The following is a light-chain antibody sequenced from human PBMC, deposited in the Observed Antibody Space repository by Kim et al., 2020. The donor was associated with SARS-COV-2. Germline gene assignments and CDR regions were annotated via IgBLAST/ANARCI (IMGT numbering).Light chain of an antibody. CDR2: DAS. CDR3: QQRSNWHPLT. CDR1: QSVSSY. J-gene: IGKJ4*01. Sequence: EIVLTQSPATLSLSPGERATLSCRASQSVSSYLAWYQQKPGQAPRLLIYDASNRATGIPARFSGSGSGTDFTLTISSLEPEDFAVYYCQQRSNWHPLTFGGGTKVDIK. V-gene: IGKV3-11*01.